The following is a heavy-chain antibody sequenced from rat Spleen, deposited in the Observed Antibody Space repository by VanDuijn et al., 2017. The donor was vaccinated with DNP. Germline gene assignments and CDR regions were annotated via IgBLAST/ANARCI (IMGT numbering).Heavy chain of an antibody. V-gene: IGHV5-58*01. Sequence: EVQLVETGGGLVQPGRSLKLTCVASGFTFSSYWMYWIRQAPGKGLEWVASINTDGGRTYYSDSVKGRFTISRDNAKSTLYLQMDSLRSEDTATYYCATHTTGIPGGYAMDAWGQGTSVTVSS. CDR2: INTDGGRT. CDR3: ATHTTGIPGGYAMDA. J-gene: IGHJ4*01. D-gene: IGHD1-9*01. CDR1: GFTFSSYW.